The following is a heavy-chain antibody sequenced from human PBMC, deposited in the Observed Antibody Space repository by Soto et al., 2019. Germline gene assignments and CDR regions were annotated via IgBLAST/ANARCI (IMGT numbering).Heavy chain of an antibody. V-gene: IGHV3-7*05. Sequence: PGGSLRLSCAASGFTFSSYWMSWVRQAPGKGLEWVANIKQDGSEKYYVDSVKGRFTISRDNAKNSLYLQMNSLRAEDTAVYYCARGAPVAGTSSVFVYYHYYYGMDVWGQGTTVTVSS. CDR3: ARGAPVAGTSSVFVYYHYYYGMDV. J-gene: IGHJ6*02. CDR1: GFTFSSYW. D-gene: IGHD6-19*01. CDR2: IKQDGSEK.